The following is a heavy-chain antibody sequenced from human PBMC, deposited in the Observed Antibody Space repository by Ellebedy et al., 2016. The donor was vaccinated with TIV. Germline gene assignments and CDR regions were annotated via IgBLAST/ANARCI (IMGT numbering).Heavy chain of an antibody. Sequence: MPSETLSLTCSVSGSSISSGNYWGWIRQPPGKGLEWIGSVYYSGSTYYNPSLKSRVTMSVDTSKSQFSLKLSSVTAADTAVYYCARHLAAAGTAFDYWGQGTLVTVSS. V-gene: IGHV4-38-2*01. CDR2: VYYSGST. D-gene: IGHD6-13*01. J-gene: IGHJ4*02. CDR1: GSSISSGNY. CDR3: ARHLAAAGTAFDY.